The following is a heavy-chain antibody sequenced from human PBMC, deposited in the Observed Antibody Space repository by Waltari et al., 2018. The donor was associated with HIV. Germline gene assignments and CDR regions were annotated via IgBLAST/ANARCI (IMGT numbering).Heavy chain of an antibody. J-gene: IGHJ6*02. V-gene: IGHV1-8*01. CDR3: ASRTVTTDYYYGMDV. Sequence: QVQLVQSGAEVKKPGASVKVSCKASGYTFTRYDINWVRQATGQGLEWMGWMNPNSGNTGYAQKFQGRVTMTRNTAISTAYMELSSLRSEDTAVYYCASRTVTTDYYYGMDVWGQGTTVTVSS. D-gene: IGHD4-17*01. CDR1: GYTFTRYD. CDR2: MNPNSGNT.